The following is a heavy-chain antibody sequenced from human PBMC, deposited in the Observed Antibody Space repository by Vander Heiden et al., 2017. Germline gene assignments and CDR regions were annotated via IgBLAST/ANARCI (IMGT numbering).Heavy chain of an antibody. CDR1: GFTFSDYY. J-gene: IGHJ2*01. Sequence: QVQLVESGGGLVKPGGSLRLSCAASGFTFSDYYISRIRQAPGKGLEWVSYISSSGSTIYYADSVKGRFTISRDNAKNSLYLQMNSLRAEDTAVYYCARVAYSSGWFFRYFDLWGRGTLVTVSS. V-gene: IGHV3-11*01. CDR2: ISSSGSTI. CDR3: ARVAYSSGWFFRYFDL. D-gene: IGHD6-19*01.